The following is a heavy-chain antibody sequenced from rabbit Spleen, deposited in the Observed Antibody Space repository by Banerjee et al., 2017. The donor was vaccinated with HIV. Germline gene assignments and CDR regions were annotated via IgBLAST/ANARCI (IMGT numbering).Heavy chain of an antibody. CDR2: INAATGKP. CDR1: GFDFSSYG. Sequence: QEQLVESGGGLVQPGGSLKLSCKASGFDFSSYGVSWVRQAPGKGLEWIACINAATGKPVYATWAKGRFTISRTSSTTVTLRMTSLTAADRATYFCARDLVTVIGWNFNLWGPGTLVTVS. J-gene: IGHJ4*01. CDR3: ARDLVTVIGWNFNL. D-gene: IGHD1-1*01. V-gene: IGHV1S45*01.